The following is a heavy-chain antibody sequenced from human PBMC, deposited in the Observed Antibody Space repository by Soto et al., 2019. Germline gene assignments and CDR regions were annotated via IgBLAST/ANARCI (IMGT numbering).Heavy chain of an antibody. D-gene: IGHD6-13*01. J-gene: IGHJ4*02. CDR3: ARGRAATLAAAGHDY. V-gene: IGHV1-18*01. Sequence: QVQLVQSGGEEKKPGASVKVSCKAFGYTFTNYGISWVRQAPGQGLEWMGWISPNNGNTKYAQKIQGRVTMTTDTSTSTAYMDLRSLISDDAAVYYCARGRAATLAAAGHDYWGQGPLVTVSS. CDR1: GYTFTNYG. CDR2: ISPNNGNT.